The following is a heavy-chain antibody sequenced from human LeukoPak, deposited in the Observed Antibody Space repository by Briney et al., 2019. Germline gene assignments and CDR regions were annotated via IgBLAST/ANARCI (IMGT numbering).Heavy chain of an antibody. V-gene: IGHV3-23*01. J-gene: IGHJ3*02. CDR2: ISGSGGST. CDR1: GFTFSSYA. CDR3: AKNGARLGDAFDI. Sequence: PGGSLRLSCAASGFTFSSYAMSWVRQAPGKGLEWVSAISGSGGSTYYADSVKGRFTISRDNSKNTLYLQMNSLRAGDTAVYYCAKNGARLGDAFDIWGQGTMVTVSS. D-gene: IGHD7-27*01.